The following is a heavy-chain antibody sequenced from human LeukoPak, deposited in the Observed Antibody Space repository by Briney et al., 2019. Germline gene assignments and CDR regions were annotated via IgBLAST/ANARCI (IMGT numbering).Heavy chain of an antibody. Sequence: SETLSLTCTVSGGSFSSYYWSWIRQPPGKGLEWIAYIYYSGSTNYNPSLKSRVTISVDTSKNQFSLKLSSVTAADTAVYYCASTLFGIGYDSSGYYYHWGQRTLVTVSS. CDR2: IYYSGST. D-gene: IGHD3-22*01. CDR1: GGSFSSYY. CDR3: ASTLFGIGYDSSGYYYH. V-gene: IGHV4-59*01. J-gene: IGHJ5*02.